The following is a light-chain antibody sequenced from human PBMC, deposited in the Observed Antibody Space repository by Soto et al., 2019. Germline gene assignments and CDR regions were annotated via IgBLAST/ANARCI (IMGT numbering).Light chain of an antibody. J-gene: IGLJ1*01. CDR1: SSDVGSYNL. Sequence: QSVLTQSASVSGSPGQSITISCTGTSSDVGSYNLVSWYQQHPGKAPKLMIYEGSKRPSGVSNRFSGSKSGNTASLTISGLQAEDEADYYCCSYAGSSTSLYVFGTGTKV. CDR2: EGS. V-gene: IGLV2-23*01. CDR3: CSYAGSSTSLYV.